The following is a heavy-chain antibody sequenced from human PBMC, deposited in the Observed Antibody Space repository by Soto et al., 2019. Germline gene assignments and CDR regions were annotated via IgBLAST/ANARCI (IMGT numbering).Heavy chain of an antibody. CDR1: GGTFSSYA. Sequence: QVQLVQSGAEVKKPGYSVKVSCKASGGTFSSYAISWVRQAPGQGLEWMGGIIPIFGTANYAQKIRGSITITADESTSTAYMELRSLRSQDTAVYACASARITATHLHGLVYWGQGTLVTVSS. CDR2: IIPIFGTA. D-gene: IGHD1-20*01. CDR3: ASARITATHLHGLVY. J-gene: IGHJ4*02. V-gene: IGHV1-69*12.